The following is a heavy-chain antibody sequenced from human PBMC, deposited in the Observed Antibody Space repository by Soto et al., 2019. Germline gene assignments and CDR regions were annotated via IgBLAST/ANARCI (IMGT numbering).Heavy chain of an antibody. D-gene: IGHD6-6*01. V-gene: IGHV3-21*01. CDR3: ARFQLGYDAFDI. CDR1: GFTFSSYS. Sequence: GGSLRLSCAASGFTFSSYSMNWVRQAPGKGLEWVSSISSSSSYIYYADSVKGRFTISRDNAKNSLYLQMNSLRAEDTAVYYCARFQLGYDAFDIWGQGTMVTGSS. J-gene: IGHJ3*02. CDR2: ISSSSSYI.